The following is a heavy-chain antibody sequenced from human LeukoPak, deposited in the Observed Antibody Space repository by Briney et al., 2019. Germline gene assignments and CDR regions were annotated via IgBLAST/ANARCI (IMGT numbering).Heavy chain of an antibody. Sequence: PGGSLRLSCAASGFTFDDYAIHWVRQAPGKGLEWVSGISWNSGSIGYADSVKGRFTISRDNAKNSLYLQMNSLRAEDTALYYCAKATKGAARHSTFDYWGQGTLVTVSS. CDR3: AKATKGAARHSTFDY. CDR2: ISWNSGSI. J-gene: IGHJ4*02. V-gene: IGHV3-9*01. D-gene: IGHD6-6*01. CDR1: GFTFDDYA.